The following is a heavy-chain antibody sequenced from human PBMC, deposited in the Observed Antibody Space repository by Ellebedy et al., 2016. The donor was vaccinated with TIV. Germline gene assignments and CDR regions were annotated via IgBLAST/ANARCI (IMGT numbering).Heavy chain of an antibody. D-gene: IGHD3-3*01. CDR3: ARDDLAYYYGLDV. Sequence: AASVKVSCKASGYTFITFGISWVRQAPGQGLEWMGWINPYNGYTKYVEKFQGRVTMTADTSTNTAYMELRSLRSDDTAVYYCARDDLAYYYGLDVWGQGTTVTVSS. J-gene: IGHJ6*02. V-gene: IGHV1-18*01. CDR1: GYTFITFG. CDR2: INPYNGYT.